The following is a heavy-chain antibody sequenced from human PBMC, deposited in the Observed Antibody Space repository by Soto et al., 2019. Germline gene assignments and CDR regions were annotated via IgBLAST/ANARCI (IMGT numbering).Heavy chain of an antibody. J-gene: IGHJ6*02. Sequence: EVQLLESGGGLVQPGGSLRLSCAASGFTFSSYAMSWVRQAPGKGLEWVSAISGSGGSTYYADSVKGRFTISRDNSKNTLYLQMNSLRAEDTAVYYCARDRHYYDSSGYYPLYYYGMDVWGQGTTVTVSS. CDR3: ARDRHYYDSSGYYPLYYYGMDV. CDR1: GFTFSSYA. D-gene: IGHD3-22*01. CDR2: ISGSGGST. V-gene: IGHV3-23*01.